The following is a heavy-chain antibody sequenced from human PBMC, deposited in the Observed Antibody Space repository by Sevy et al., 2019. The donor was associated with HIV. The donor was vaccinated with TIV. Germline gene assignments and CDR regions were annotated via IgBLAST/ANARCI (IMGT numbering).Heavy chain of an antibody. CDR3: ARARSCGGDCYYFDY. V-gene: IGHV3-20*04. Sequence: GGSLRLSCAASGLNFDDYGMSWVRQAPGKGLEWVSAINWNGVGTSYADSVKGRFTISRDNAKNSLYVQMNSLRAEDTALYYCARARSCGGDCYYFDYWGQGTLVTVSS. D-gene: IGHD2-21*02. J-gene: IGHJ4*02. CDR1: GLNFDDYG. CDR2: INWNGVGT.